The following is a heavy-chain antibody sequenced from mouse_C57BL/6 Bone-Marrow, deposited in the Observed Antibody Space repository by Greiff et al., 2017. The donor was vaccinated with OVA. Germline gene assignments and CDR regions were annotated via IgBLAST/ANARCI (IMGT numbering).Heavy chain of an antibody. J-gene: IGHJ4*01. CDR3: ASLGDYGSSSHAMDY. CDR1: GFTFSSYA. Sequence: EVQGVESGGGLVKPGGSLKLSCAASGFTFSSYAMSWVRQTPEKRLEWVATISDGGSYTYYPDNVKGRFTISRDNAKNNLYLQMSHLKSEDTAMYYCASLGDYGSSSHAMDYWGQGTSVTVSS. V-gene: IGHV5-4*01. D-gene: IGHD1-1*01. CDR2: ISDGGSYT.